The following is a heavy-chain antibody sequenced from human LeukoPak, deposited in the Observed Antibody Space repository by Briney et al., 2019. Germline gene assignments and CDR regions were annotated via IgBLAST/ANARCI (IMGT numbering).Heavy chain of an antibody. J-gene: IGHJ4*02. CDR1: GYTFTNYG. Sequence: ASVKVSCKASGYTFTNYGISWVRQAPGQGLEWMGWISGYNGNTNYAQKFQGRVTITTDESTSTAYMELSSLRSGDTAVYYCASGRRDGYNTDFDYWGQGTLVTVSS. CDR3: ASGRRDGYNTDFDY. V-gene: IGHV1-18*01. CDR2: ISGYNGNT. D-gene: IGHD5-24*01.